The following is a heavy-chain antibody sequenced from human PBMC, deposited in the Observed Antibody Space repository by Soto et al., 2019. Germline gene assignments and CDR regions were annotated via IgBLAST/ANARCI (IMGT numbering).Heavy chain of an antibody. Sequence: QVQLVQSGAEVKKPGSSVKVSCKASGGTFSSYAISWVRQAPGQGLEWMGVIIPIFGTATYAQKFQGRVTITAGESTSTAYMELSSLRSEDTAVYYCARDLSLGLSPEGTVDWGQGTLVTVSS. D-gene: IGHD2-8*02. V-gene: IGHV1-69*01. CDR2: IIPIFGTA. J-gene: IGHJ4*02. CDR3: ARDLSLGLSPEGTVD. CDR1: GGTFSSYA.